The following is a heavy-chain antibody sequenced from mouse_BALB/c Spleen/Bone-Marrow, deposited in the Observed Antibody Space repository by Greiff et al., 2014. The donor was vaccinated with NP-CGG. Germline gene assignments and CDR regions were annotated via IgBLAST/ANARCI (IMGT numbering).Heavy chain of an antibody. CDR2: INPNNGDT. J-gene: IGHJ4*01. D-gene: IGHD2-1*01. Sequence: EVQVVESGPELVKPGASVKMSCKASGYTFTDYYMKWVKRSHGKSLEWIGDINPNNGDTFYNQKFKGKATLTVDKSSSTAYMQLHSLTSEDSALYYCARSDYGYYYYAIDYWGQGTSVTVSS. CDR1: GYTFTDYY. V-gene: IGHV1-26*01. CDR3: ARSDYGYYYYAIDY.